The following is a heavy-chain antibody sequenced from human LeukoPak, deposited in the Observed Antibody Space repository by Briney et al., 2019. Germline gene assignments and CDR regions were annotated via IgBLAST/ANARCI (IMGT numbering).Heavy chain of an antibody. CDR1: GGSFSGYY. Sequence: PSETLSLTCAVYGGSFSGYYWSWIRQPPGKGLEWIGEINHSGSTNYNPSLKSRVTISVDTSKNQFSLKLSSVTAADTAVYYCARAGYSSGGGNWFDPWGQGTLVPVSS. J-gene: IGHJ5*02. D-gene: IGHD6-25*01. CDR2: INHSGST. V-gene: IGHV4-34*01. CDR3: ARAGYSSGGGNWFDP.